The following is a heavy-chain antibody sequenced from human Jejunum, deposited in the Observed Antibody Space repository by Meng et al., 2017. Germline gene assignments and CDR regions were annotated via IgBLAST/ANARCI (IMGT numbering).Heavy chain of an antibody. J-gene: IGHJ6*02. CDR3: GKDITPGGLDV. CDR1: GLNLDQHG. Sequence: SLKISCAASGLNLDQHGMHWGRQAPGKGLEWVSGIIWNTNSKGYADSVKGRFTIPRDTAKKSLYLEMNSLRVEDTALYYCGKDITPGGLDVWGQGTTVTVSS. CDR2: IIWNTNSK. V-gene: IGHV3-9*01.